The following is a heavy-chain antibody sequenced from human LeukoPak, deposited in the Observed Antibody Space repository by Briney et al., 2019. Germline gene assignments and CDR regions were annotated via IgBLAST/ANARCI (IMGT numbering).Heavy chain of an antibody. J-gene: IGHJ3*02. CDR1: GGTFSSYA. V-gene: IGHV1-69*06. D-gene: IGHD4-17*01. Sequence: SVRVSCKASGGTFSSYAISWVRQAPGQGLEWMGGIIPIFGTANYAQKFQGRVTITADKSTSTAYMELSSLRSEDTAVYYCASWQMATVTTLAFDIWGQGTMVTVSS. CDR2: IIPIFGTA. CDR3: ASWQMATVTTLAFDI.